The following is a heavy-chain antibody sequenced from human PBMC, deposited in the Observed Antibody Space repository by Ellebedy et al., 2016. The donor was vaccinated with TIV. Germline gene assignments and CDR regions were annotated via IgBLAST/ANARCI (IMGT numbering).Heavy chain of an antibody. CDR3: ATPLTGATGGMDV. CDR2: TYPGDSDA. V-gene: IGHV5-51*01. J-gene: IGHJ6*02. Sequence: GESLKISCKGSGYTFSNHWIAWVRRRPGKGLEWMGITYPGDSDARYSPSFQGQATMSVDMSINTAYLQWSRVRASDTATYFCATPLTGATGGMDVWGQGTTVSVSS. CDR1: GYTFSNHW. D-gene: IGHD1-1*01.